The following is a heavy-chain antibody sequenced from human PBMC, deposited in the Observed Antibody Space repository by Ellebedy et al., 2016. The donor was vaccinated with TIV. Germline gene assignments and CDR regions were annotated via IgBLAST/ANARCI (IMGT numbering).Heavy chain of an antibody. CDR2: IIPIFGTP. J-gene: IGHJ4*02. CDR1: GGTFRSYS. V-gene: IGHV1-69*06. D-gene: IGHD6-13*01. CDR3: ARGTYSSSWYGMDF. Sequence: SVKVSCKASGGTFRSYSMIWVRQAPGQGLEWMGGIIPIFGTPDYAQSFQGRVTITADTSTSTAYMELSSLRSEDTAVYYCARGTYSSSWYGMDFWGQGTPVTVSS.